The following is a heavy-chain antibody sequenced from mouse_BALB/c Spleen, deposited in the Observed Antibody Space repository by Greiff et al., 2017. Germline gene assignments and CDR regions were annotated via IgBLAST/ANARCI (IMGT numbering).Heavy chain of an antibody. CDR1: GFAFSSYD. CDR2: ISSGGGST. D-gene: IGHD1-1*01. J-gene: IGHJ3*01. CDR3: AIDYYGSAWFAY. Sequence: EVKLEESGGGLVKPGGSLKLSCAASGFAFSSYDMSWVRQTPEKRLEWVAYISSGGGSTYYPDTVKGRFTISRDNAKNTLYLQMSSLKSEDTAMYYCAIDYYGSAWFAYWGQGTLVTVSA. V-gene: IGHV5-12-1*01.